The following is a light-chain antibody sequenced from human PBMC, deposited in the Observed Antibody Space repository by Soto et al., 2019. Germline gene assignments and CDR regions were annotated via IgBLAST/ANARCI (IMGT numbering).Light chain of an antibody. CDR2: DVT. J-gene: IGLJ1*01. CDR3: CSYAGSYTHV. Sequence: QSALTQPRSVSGSPGQSVTISCTGTSSDVGGYNFVSWFKQVPGKAPKLIIYDVTKRPSGVPDRFSASKSGNTASLTIFGLQAEDEADYYCCSYAGSYTHVFGTGTKVTVL. V-gene: IGLV2-11*01. CDR1: SSDVGGYNF.